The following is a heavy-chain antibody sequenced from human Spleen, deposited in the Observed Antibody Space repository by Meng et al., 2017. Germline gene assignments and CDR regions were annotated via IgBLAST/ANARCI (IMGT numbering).Heavy chain of an antibody. CDR2: ISGSGGGI. Sequence: GGSLRLSCAASGFTFSSYAMSWVRQAPGKGLEWVSSISGSGGGIYYADSVKGRFTISRDNSKNTLSLQMNSLRAEDTALYYCAKYSYGLGDYLEYWGQGALVTVSS. J-gene: IGHJ4*02. D-gene: IGHD3-10*01. CDR1: GFTFSSYA. CDR3: AKYSYGLGDYLEY. V-gene: IGHV3-23*01.